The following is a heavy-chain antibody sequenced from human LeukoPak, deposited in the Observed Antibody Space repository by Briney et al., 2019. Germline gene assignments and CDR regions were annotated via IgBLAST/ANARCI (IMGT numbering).Heavy chain of an antibody. Sequence: GGSLGLSCAASGFTFSSYAMSWVRQAPGKGLEWVSAISGSGGSTYYADSVKGRFTISRDNSKNTLYLQMNSLRAEDTAVYYCAKDTGYSSGCDYWGQGTLVTVSS. J-gene: IGHJ4*02. CDR1: GFTFSSYA. CDR2: ISGSGGST. CDR3: AKDTGYSSGCDY. D-gene: IGHD6-19*01. V-gene: IGHV3-23*01.